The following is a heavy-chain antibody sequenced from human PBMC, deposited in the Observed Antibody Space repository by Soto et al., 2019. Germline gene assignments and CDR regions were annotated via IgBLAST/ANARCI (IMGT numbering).Heavy chain of an antibody. D-gene: IGHD3-16*01. V-gene: IGHV1-69*01. Sequence: QLVQSGAEVKKPGSSVKVSCKASGSSFSSFAISWVRQAPGQGLEWMGGIIAILRRTNHAQKCQDRLTITADASKSTAYMELSTLSSDDTAVYYCAIPLPGIMAFADAFDLWGQGTLVTVSA. CDR1: GSSFSSFA. J-gene: IGHJ3*01. CDR3: AIPLPGIMAFADAFDL. CDR2: IIAILRRT.